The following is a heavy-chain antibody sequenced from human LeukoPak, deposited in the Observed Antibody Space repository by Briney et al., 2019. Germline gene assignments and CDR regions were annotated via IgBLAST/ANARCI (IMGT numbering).Heavy chain of an antibody. CDR1: GGPFSGYN. Sequence: SETLSSTCAVSGGPFSGYNWSWIRQPPGKGLEWIGEIHNSGTINYNPSLKSRVTISEDTSKSQFYLNLSSVTAADTAVYYCARRYYYNLGSFPFDFWGQGTLVTVSS. D-gene: IGHD3-10*01. J-gene: IGHJ4*02. V-gene: IGHV4-34*01. CDR2: IHNSGTI. CDR3: ARRYYYNLGSFPFDF.